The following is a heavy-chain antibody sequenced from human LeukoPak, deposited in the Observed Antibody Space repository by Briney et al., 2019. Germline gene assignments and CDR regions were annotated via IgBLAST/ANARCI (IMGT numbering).Heavy chain of an antibody. CDR3: ARIAETSGIYGQGYDY. D-gene: IGHD1-26*01. J-gene: IGHJ4*02. Sequence: GGSLRLSCAASGFTFSSYAMSWVRQAPGKGLEWVSAISGSGGSTYYADSVKGRFTISRDNSKNTLYLQMNSLRAEDTAVYYCARIAETSGIYGQGYDYWGQGTLVTVSS. CDR2: ISGSGGST. CDR1: GFTFSSYA. V-gene: IGHV3-23*01.